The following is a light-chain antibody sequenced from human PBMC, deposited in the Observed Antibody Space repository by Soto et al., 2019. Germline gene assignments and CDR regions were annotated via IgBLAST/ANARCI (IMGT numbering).Light chain of an antibody. V-gene: IGKV3-15*01. CDR2: GAS. Sequence: EIVMTQSPATLSVSPGERATLSCRASQSVSSNLAWYQQKPGQAPRLLIYGASTRATGIPARFSGSGSGTEFTLTISSLQSEDLTVQPCKPYLNWSATFGRAT. CDR1: QSVSSN. CDR3: KPYLNWSAT. J-gene: IGKJ1*01.